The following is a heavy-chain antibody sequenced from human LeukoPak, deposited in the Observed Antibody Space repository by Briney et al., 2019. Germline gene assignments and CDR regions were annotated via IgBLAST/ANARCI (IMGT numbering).Heavy chain of an antibody. J-gene: IGHJ5*02. CDR1: GGSISSYY. CDR2: IYYSGST. Sequence: PSETLSLTCTVSGGSISSYYWSWIRQPPGKGLEWIGYIYYSGSTNYNPSLKSRVTISVDTSKNQFSLKLSSVTAADTAVYYCARHRSMGYDILTGFLTWGQGTLVTVSS. D-gene: IGHD3-9*01. V-gene: IGHV4-59*08. CDR3: ARHRSMGYDILTGFLT.